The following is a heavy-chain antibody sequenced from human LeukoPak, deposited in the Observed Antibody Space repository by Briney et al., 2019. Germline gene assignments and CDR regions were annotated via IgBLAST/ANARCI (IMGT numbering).Heavy chain of an antibody. D-gene: IGHD3-22*01. Sequence: ASVKVSRKASGSTFTGYYMHWVRQAPGQGLEWMGWINPNSGGTNYAQKFKGRVTMTRDTTISTAYMELSRLGSDDTAVYYCASLYYYDSSGFDYWGQGTLVTVSS. J-gene: IGHJ4*02. V-gene: IGHV1-2*02. CDR1: GSTFTGYY. CDR3: ASLYYYDSSGFDY. CDR2: INPNSGGT.